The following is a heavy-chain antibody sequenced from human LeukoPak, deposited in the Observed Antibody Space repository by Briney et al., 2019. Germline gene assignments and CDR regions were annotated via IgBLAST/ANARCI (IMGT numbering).Heavy chain of an antibody. J-gene: IGHJ3*02. CDR3: ARRPVWYCSSTSCYPGAFDI. CDR2: IYTSGST. D-gene: IGHD2-2*01. CDR1: GGSISSYY. Sequence: SETLSLTCTVSGGSISSYYWSWIRQPAGKGLEWIGRIYTSGSTNYNPSLKSRVTISVDTSKNQFSLKLSSVTAADTAVYYCARRPVWYCSSTSCYPGAFDIWGQGTMVTVSS. V-gene: IGHV4-4*07.